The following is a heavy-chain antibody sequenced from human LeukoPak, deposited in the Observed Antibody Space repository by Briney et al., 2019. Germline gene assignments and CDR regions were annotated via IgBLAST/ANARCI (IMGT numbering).Heavy chain of an antibody. CDR3: AREFVGGRSGELGY. V-gene: IGHV1-46*01. CDR2: INPSGGSP. D-gene: IGHD3-10*01. Sequence: ASVKVSCKASGYTFTSYYLHWVRQAPGQGPEWMGIINPSGGSPNYAQKFQGRVTMTRDTSTSTVYMELRSLRSADTALYYCAREFVGGRSGELGYWGQGTLVTVSS. CDR1: GYTFTSYY. J-gene: IGHJ4*02.